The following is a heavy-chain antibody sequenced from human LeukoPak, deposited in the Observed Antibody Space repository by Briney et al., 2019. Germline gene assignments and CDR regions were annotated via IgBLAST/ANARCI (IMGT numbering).Heavy chain of an antibody. J-gene: IGHJ4*02. CDR1: GFTVSSNY. D-gene: IGHD4-17*01. Sequence: GGSLRLSCAASGFTVSSNYMSWVRQAPGKGLEWVSAISGSGGSTYYADSVKGRFTISRDNSKNTLYLQMNSLRAEDTAVYYCAKTVTYFDYWGQGTLVTVSS. V-gene: IGHV3-23*01. CDR3: AKTVTYFDY. CDR2: ISGSGGST.